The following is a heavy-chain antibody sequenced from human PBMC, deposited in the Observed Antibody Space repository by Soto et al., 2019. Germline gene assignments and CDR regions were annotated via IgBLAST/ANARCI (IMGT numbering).Heavy chain of an antibody. V-gene: IGHV4-61*08. CDR3: ARHDFYHRTFDI. Sequence: PSETLSLTXRVSGGSVGSGAYYWSWIRQPPGKGLEWIGYTLYSGRPIYNPSLQSLQSRVTISVDTSRNQFSLRLTSVTAADTALYYCARHDFYHRTFDIWGQGTLVTVSS. CDR1: GGSVGSGAYY. J-gene: IGHJ3*02. CDR2: TLYSGRP. D-gene: IGHD3-3*01.